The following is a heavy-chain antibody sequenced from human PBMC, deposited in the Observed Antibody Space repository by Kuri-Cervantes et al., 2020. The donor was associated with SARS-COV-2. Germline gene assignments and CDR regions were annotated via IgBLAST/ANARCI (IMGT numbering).Heavy chain of an antibody. Sequence: GSLRLSCAVSGGSFSDVYWSWIRQPPGQGLEWIGEINHRGTTNYNPSLKSRVTLSVDTSKNQFSLKLSSVTAADTAVYYCARSQHPTSRFYYYSVDLWGQGTTVTVSS. CDR1: GGSFSDVY. CDR2: INHRGTT. J-gene: IGHJ6*02. CDR3: ARSQHPTSRFYYYSVDL. V-gene: IGHV4-34*01.